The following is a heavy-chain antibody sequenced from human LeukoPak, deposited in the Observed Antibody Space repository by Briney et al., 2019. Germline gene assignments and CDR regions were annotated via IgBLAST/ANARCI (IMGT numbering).Heavy chain of an antibody. Sequence: GGSLRLSCAASGFTFSSYAMHWVRQAPGKGLEWVAVISYDGSNKYYADSVKGRFTISRDNSKNTLYLQMNSLRAEDTAGYYCARGVGWNYGSPVDYWGQGTLVTVSS. CDR3: ARGVGWNYGSPVDY. CDR2: ISYDGSNK. D-gene: IGHD1-7*01. J-gene: IGHJ4*02. CDR1: GFTFSSYA. V-gene: IGHV3-30-3*01.